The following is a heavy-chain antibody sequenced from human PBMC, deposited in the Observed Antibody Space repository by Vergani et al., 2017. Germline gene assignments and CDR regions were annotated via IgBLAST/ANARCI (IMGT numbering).Heavy chain of an antibody. CDR3: ARHGAGGTNWFDP. J-gene: IGHJ5*02. CDR1: GGSISRYY. V-gene: IGHV4-59*01. Sequence: QVQLQESGPGLVKPSETLSLTCTVSGGSISRYYWSWIRQPPGQGLEWIGYIYYSGSTNYNPSLKSRVTISVDTSKNQFSLKLISVTAADTAVYYCARHGAGGTNWFDPWGQGTLVTVSS. CDR2: IYYSGST. D-gene: IGHD4-23*01.